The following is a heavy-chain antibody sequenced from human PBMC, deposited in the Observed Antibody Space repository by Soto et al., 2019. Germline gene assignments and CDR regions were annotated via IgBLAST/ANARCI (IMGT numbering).Heavy chain of an antibody. J-gene: IGHJ6*02. CDR3: ARDLRDCSGGSCYSRYYGMDV. CDR1: GFTFSSYG. Sequence: LRLSCAASGFTFSSYGMHLVRQAPGKGLEWVAVIWYDGSNKYYADSVKGRFAISRDNSKNTLYLQMNSLRAEDTAVYYCARDLRDCSGGSCYSRYYGMDVWGQGTTVSVSS. D-gene: IGHD2-15*01. V-gene: IGHV3-33*01. CDR2: IWYDGSNK.